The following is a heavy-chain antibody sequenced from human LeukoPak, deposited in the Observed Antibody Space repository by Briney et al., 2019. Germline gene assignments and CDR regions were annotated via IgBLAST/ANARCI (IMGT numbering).Heavy chain of an antibody. CDR3: ARDGRGLGFYYYYMDV. J-gene: IGHJ6*03. Sequence: SETLSLTCTVSGGSISSSNYYWGWIRQPPGKGLEFIGSLYYSGSTYYNPSRKSRVTISVDTSKKQFSLKLSSVTAADTAVYYCARDGRGLGFYYYYMDVWGKGTTVTVSS. CDR2: LYYSGST. V-gene: IGHV4-39*07. CDR1: GGSISSSNYY.